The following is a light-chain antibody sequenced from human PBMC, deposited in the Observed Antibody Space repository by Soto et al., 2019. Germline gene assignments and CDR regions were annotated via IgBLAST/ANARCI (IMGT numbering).Light chain of an antibody. CDR2: GAS. CDR3: QQYHNSLWT. Sequence: EIVLTQSPGTLSLSPGERGTLSCRASQSVSSSYLAWYQQKPGQAPRLLIYGASIRATGIPDRFSGSGSGTDFTLTINRLEPEDFAVYYCQQYHNSLWTFGQGTKVEIK. V-gene: IGKV3-20*01. CDR1: QSVSSSY. J-gene: IGKJ1*01.